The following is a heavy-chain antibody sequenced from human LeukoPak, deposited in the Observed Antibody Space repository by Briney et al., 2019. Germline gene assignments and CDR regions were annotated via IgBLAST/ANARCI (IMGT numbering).Heavy chain of an antibody. V-gene: IGHV4-59*01. Sequence: SETLSLTCTVSGGSISSYYWSWIRQPPGNGLEWIGHIYGSGSTNYNPSLKSRVTLSVDTSKNQFSLKLSSVTAADTAVYYCAREGTSGTRLNWFDPWGQGTLVTVSS. CDR3: AREGTSGTRLNWFDP. CDR2: IYGSGST. D-gene: IGHD1-1*01. J-gene: IGHJ5*02. CDR1: GGSISSYY.